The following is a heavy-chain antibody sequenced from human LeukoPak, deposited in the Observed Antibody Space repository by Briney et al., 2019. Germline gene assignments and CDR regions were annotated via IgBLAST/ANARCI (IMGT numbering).Heavy chain of an antibody. V-gene: IGHV4-4*07. Sequence: SETLSLTCTVSGGSISSYYWSWIRQPAGKGLEWIGRIYTSGSTNYNPSLKSRVTMSVDTSKNQFSLKLSSVTAADAAVYYCARSSVVTAIKYKTFDYWGQGTLVTVSS. D-gene: IGHD2-21*02. CDR3: ARSSVVTAIKYKTFDY. CDR2: IYTSGST. J-gene: IGHJ4*02. CDR1: GGSISSYY.